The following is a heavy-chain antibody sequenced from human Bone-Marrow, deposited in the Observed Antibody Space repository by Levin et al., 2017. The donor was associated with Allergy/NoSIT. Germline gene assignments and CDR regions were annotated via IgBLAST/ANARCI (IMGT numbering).Heavy chain of an antibody. Sequence: GESLKISCAASGFTFRRYGMHWVRQAPGKGLEWVVVIWDDGSNKYYGDSVKGRFTISRDNSKNTVYLQMNSLRAEDTAVYYCAREASGSYFGVVEYWGQGTLVTVSS. CDR3: AREASGSYFGVVEY. CDR1: GFTFRRYG. D-gene: IGHD1-26*01. V-gene: IGHV3-33*01. CDR2: IWDDGSNK. J-gene: IGHJ4*02.